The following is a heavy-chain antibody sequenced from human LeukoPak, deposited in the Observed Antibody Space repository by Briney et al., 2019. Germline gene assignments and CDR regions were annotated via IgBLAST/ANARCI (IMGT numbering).Heavy chain of an antibody. J-gene: IGHJ6*03. V-gene: IGHV1-69*05. CDR3: ARSGQYYDFWSGRFGYMDV. Sequence: SVKVSCKASGGTFSSYAISWVRQAPGQGLEWMGRTIPIFGTANYAQKFQGRVTITTDESTSTAYMELSSLRSEDTAVYYCARSGQYYDFWSGRFGYMDVWGKGTTVTVSS. CDR2: TIPIFGTA. D-gene: IGHD3-3*01. CDR1: GGTFSSYA.